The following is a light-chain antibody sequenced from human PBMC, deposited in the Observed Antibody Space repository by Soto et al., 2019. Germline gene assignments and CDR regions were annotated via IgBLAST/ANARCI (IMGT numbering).Light chain of an antibody. CDR1: QSVSSR. V-gene: IGKV3-15*01. CDR3: QQYNNWIT. Sequence: EIVMTQSPATLSVSPGERVTLSCRASQSVSSRLAWYQQKPGQPPRLLIYDASTRATGLPARFSGSGSGTEFTLTVSSLQSEDFAVYYCQQYNNWITFGQGTRLEI. J-gene: IGKJ5*01. CDR2: DAS.